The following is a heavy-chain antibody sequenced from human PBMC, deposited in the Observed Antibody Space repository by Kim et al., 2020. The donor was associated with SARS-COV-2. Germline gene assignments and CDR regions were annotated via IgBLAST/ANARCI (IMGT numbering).Heavy chain of an antibody. J-gene: IGHJ6*02. D-gene: IGHD4-4*01. V-gene: IGHV1-69*13. CDR2: IIPIFGTA. CDR3: ASPVTLRHDYSTAHDYYYYYGMDV. CDR1: GGTFSSYA. Sequence: SVKVSCKASGGTFSSYAISWVRQAPGQGLEWMGGIIPIFGTANYAQKFQGRVTITADESTSTAYMELSSLKSEDTAVYYCASPVTLRHDYSTAHDYYYYYGMDVWGQGTTVTVSS.